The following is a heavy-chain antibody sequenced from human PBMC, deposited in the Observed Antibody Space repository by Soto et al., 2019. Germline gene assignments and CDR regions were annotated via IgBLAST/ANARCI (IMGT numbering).Heavy chain of an antibody. D-gene: IGHD3-22*01. CDR2: MNPNSGNT. J-gene: IGHJ3*02. V-gene: IGHV1-8*01. Sequence: ASVKVSCKACGCTFTSCDITWVRQATGQGLEWMGWMNPNSGNTGYAQKFQGRVTMSRNTSISTAYMELSSLRSEDTAGYYCARGDYYDRSGYRFPDAFDIWG. CDR3: ARGDYYDRSGYRFPDAFDI. CDR1: GCTFTSCD.